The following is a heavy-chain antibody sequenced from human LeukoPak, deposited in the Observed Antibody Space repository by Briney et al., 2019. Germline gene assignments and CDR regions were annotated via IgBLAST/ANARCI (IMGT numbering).Heavy chain of an antibody. D-gene: IGHD2-21*02. J-gene: IGHJ4*02. CDR2: IIPIFGTA. CDR1: GGTFSSYA. Sequence: ASVKVSCKASGGTFSSYAISWVRQAPGQGLEWMGGIIPIFGTANYAQKFQGRVTITADESTSTAYMELSSLRSEDTAVYYCARGRCGGDCYFDYWGQGILVTVSS. CDR3: ARGRCGGDCYFDY. V-gene: IGHV1-69*13.